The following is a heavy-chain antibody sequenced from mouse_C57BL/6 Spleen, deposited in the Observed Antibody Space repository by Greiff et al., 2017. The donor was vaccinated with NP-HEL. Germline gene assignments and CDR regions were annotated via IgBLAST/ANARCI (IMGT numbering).Heavy chain of an antibody. J-gene: IGHJ4*01. Sequence: VKLQESGPGLVQPSQSLSITCTVSGFSLTSYGVHWVRQSPGKGLEWLGVIWSGGSTDYNAAFISRLSISKDNSKSQVFFKMNSLQADDTAIYYCARVYYGSSSYAMDYWGQGTSVTVSS. V-gene: IGHV2-2*01. CDR3: ARVYYGSSSYAMDY. CDR2: IWSGGST. CDR1: GFSLTSYG. D-gene: IGHD1-1*01.